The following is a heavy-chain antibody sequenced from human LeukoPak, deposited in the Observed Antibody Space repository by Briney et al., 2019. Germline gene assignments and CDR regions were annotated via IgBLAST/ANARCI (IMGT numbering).Heavy chain of an antibody. CDR2: IYPGDSDT. J-gene: IGHJ3*02. CDR3: ARRSEGSGSYRAFDI. V-gene: IGHV5-51*01. CDR1: GYSFTSYW. Sequence: GESLKISCKGSGYSFTSYWIGWVRQMPGKGLEWMGIIYPGDSDTRYSLSFQGQVTISADKSISTAYLQWSSLKASDTAMYYCARRSEGSGSYRAFDIWGQGTMVTVSS. D-gene: IGHD3-10*01.